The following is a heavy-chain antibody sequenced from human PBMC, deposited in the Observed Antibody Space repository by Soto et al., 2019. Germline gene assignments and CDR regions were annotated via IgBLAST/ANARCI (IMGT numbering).Heavy chain of an antibody. J-gene: IGHJ6*02. D-gene: IGHD1-20*01. CDR2: INPNSGGT. CDR3: ASSPYNWNYYYYYGMDV. CDR1: GYTFTGYY. Sequence: SVKVSCKASGYTFTGYYMHWVRQAPGQGLEWMGWINPNSGGTNYAQKFQGRVTMARDTSISTAYMELSRLRSDDTAVYYCASSPYNWNYYYYYGMDVWGQGTTVTVSS. V-gene: IGHV1-2*02.